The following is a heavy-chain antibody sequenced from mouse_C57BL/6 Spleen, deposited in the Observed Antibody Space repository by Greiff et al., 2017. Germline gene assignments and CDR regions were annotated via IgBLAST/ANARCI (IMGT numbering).Heavy chain of an antibody. CDR2: ISGGGGNT. CDR1: GFTFSSYT. CDR3: ARHYYGSKGYFDV. Sequence: EVHLVESGGGLVKPGGSLKLSCAASGFTFSSYTMSWVRQTPEKRLEWVATISGGGGNTYYPDSVKGRFTISRDNAKNTLYLQMSSLRSEDTALYYCARHYYGSKGYFDVWGTGTTVTVSS. V-gene: IGHV5-9*01. D-gene: IGHD1-1*01. J-gene: IGHJ1*03.